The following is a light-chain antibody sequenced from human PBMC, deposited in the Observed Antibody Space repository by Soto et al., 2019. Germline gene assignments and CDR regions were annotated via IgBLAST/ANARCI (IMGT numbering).Light chain of an antibody. J-gene: IGKJ2*01. Sequence: IQMPQPPSSLTASVGAIATITSRASEGISNALSWYQQKPRKAPKLLIHAPSRLQSALSPRLSRSGSGTVFTLTISSLQPKDFPTYFRLHDLRFPYTIG. CDR1: EGISNA. V-gene: IGKV1-6*01. CDR3: LHDLRFPYT. CDR2: APS.